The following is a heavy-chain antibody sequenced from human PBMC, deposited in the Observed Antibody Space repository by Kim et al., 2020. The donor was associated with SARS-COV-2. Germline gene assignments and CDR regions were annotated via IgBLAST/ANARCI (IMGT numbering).Heavy chain of an antibody. CDR2: IYYSGST. Sequence: SETLSLTCTVSGGSISSSSYYWGWIRQPPGKGLEWIGSIYYSGSTYYNPSLKSRVTISVDTSKNQFSLKLSSVTAADTAVYYCARHSLSEGYSSGQGPEAYYYYYGMDVWGQGTTVTVSS. V-gene: IGHV4-39*01. J-gene: IGHJ6*02. CDR3: ARHSLSEGYSSGQGPEAYYYYYGMDV. D-gene: IGHD6-19*01. CDR1: GGSISSSSYY.